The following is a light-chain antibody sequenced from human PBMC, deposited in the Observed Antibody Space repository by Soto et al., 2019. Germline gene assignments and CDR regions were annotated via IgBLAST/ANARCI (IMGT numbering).Light chain of an antibody. V-gene: IGKV3-15*01. J-gene: IGKJ2*01. CDR3: HQYISWPPGT. CDR2: DAS. Sequence: EIVLTQSPAILSVSPGERATLSCRASQSISRSLAWYQQKPGQAPRLLISDASTRATGIPARFSGSGSGTEFTLTISSLQSEDFALYYCHQYISWPPGTFGQGTKVDIK. CDR1: QSISRS.